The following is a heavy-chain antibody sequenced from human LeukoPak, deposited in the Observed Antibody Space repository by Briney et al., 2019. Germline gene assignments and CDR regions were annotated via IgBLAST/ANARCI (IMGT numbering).Heavy chain of an antibody. CDR3: AREWGLESSGYYYAY. J-gene: IGHJ4*02. V-gene: IGHV1-69*13. Sequence: ASVKVSYKASGGTISRFTISWVRQAPGQGFEWMGGITPIFGTANFAQKFQGRVSITADESTSTAFMELSSLRSEDTAVYYCAREWGLESSGYYYAYWGQGTLVTVSS. D-gene: IGHD3-22*01. CDR2: ITPIFGTA. CDR1: GGTISRFT.